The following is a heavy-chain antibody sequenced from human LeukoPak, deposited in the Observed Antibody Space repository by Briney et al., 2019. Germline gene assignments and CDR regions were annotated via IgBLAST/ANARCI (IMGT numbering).Heavy chain of an antibody. CDR2: ISWNSGSI. CDR3: AKGPDSGSPGY. Sequence: GGSLRLSCAASGFTFDDYAMHWVRQAPGKGLEWVSGISWNSGSIGYADSVKGRFTISRDNAKNSLYLQMNSLRAEDTALYYCAKGPDSGSPGYLGQGTLVTVSS. V-gene: IGHV3-9*01. CDR1: GFTFDDYA. J-gene: IGHJ4*02. D-gene: IGHD1-26*01.